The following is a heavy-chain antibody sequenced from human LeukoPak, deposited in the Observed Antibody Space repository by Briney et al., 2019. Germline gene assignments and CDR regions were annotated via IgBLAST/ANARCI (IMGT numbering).Heavy chain of an antibody. J-gene: IGHJ6*02. V-gene: IGHV4-59*01. D-gene: IGHD4-17*01. CDR3: AKPVTRSSDGMDV. Sequence: SETLSLTCTVSGGSISSYYWSWLRQPPGKGLEWIGYIYYSGSTNYNPSLKSRVTISVDTSKNQFSLKLSSVTAADTAVYYCAKPVTRSSDGMDVWGQGTSVTVSS. CDR1: GGSISSYY. CDR2: IYYSGST.